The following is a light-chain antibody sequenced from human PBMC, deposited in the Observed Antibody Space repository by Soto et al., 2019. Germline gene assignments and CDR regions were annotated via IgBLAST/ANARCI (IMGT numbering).Light chain of an antibody. Sequence: SVLTQPPSVSGAPGQRVTISCTGSSSNIGAGYDVHWYQQLPGTAPKLLIYGNSHRPSGVPDRFSGSKSGTSASLAITGLQAEDEADYYCQSYDSSLSASVFGGGTKLTVL. J-gene: IGLJ3*02. CDR1: SSNIGAGYD. V-gene: IGLV1-40*01. CDR2: GNS. CDR3: QSYDSSLSASV.